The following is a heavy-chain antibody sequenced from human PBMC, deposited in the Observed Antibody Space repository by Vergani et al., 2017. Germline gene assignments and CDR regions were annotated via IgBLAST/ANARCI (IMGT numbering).Heavy chain of an antibody. CDR2: IKQDGSEK. CDR1: GFTFSSYW. J-gene: IGHJ4*02. CDR3: AKTYDILYPPLMLDY. D-gene: IGHD3-9*01. Sequence: EVQLVESGGGLVQPGGSLRLSCAASGFTFSSYWMSWVRQAPGKGLEWVANIKQDGSEKYYVDSVKGRFTISRDNAKNSLYLQMNSLRAEDTAVYYCAKTYDILYPPLMLDYWGQGTLVTVSS. V-gene: IGHV3-7*03.